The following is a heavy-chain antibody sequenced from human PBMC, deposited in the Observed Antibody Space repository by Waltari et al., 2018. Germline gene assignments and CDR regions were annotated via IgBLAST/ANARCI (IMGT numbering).Heavy chain of an antibody. J-gene: IGHJ5*02. Sequence: QVQLVQSGAEVKKPGASVKVSCKASGYTFTGYYMHWVRQAPGQGLDWIGWINPNSCGTNYAQKFQGRVTMTRDTSISTAYMELSRLRSDDTAVYYCAVLLWFRDPRSWGQGTLVTVSS. CDR2: INPNSCGT. D-gene: IGHD3-10*01. CDR3: AVLLWFRDPRS. CDR1: GYTFTGYY. V-gene: IGHV1-2*02.